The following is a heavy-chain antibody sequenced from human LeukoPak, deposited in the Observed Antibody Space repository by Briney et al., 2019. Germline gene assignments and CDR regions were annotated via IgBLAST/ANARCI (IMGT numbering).Heavy chain of an antibody. CDR1: GGSISSYY. CDR3: AGSSGYIDAFDI. Sequence: SETLSLTCTVSGGSISSYYWSWIRQPPGKGLEWIGEIYHSGSTNYNPSLKSRVTISVDKSKKQFSLKLSSVTAADTAVYYCAGSSGYIDAFDIWGQGTMVTVS. V-gene: IGHV4-59*12. D-gene: IGHD3-22*01. J-gene: IGHJ3*02. CDR2: IYHSGST.